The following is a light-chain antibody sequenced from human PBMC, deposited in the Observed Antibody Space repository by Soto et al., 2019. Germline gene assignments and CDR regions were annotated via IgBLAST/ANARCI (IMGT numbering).Light chain of an antibody. J-gene: IGKJ2*01. CDR1: QSISSW. CDR3: QQYNRGVT. CDR2: KAS. V-gene: IGKV1-5*03. Sequence: DIQMTQSPSTLSASVGDRVTITCRASQSISSWLAWYQQKPGKAPKLLIYKASSLESGVPSRFSGSGSWTEFTLTISSLQPDDFATYYCQQYNRGVTFGQGTKLEIK.